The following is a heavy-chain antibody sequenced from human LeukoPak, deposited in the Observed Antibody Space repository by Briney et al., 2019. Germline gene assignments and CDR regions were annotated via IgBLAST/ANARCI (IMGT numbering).Heavy chain of an antibody. Sequence: GRSLRLSCAASGFTFSSYGMHWVRQAPGKGLEWVAVISYDGSNKYYADSVKGRFTISRDNSKNTLYLQMNSLRAEDTAVYYCAKERKYYDSSGYSGFDYWGQGTLVTASS. D-gene: IGHD3-22*01. CDR1: GFTFSSYG. V-gene: IGHV3-30*18. J-gene: IGHJ4*02. CDR3: AKERKYYDSSGYSGFDY. CDR2: ISYDGSNK.